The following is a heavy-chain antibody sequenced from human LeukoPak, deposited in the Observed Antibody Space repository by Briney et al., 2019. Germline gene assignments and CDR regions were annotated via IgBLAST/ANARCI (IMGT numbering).Heavy chain of an antibody. CDR2: IYHSGST. CDR1: GYSISSGYY. D-gene: IGHD3-10*01. J-gene: IGHJ4*02. V-gene: IGHV4-38-2*01. CDR3: ARRDYGSGSYYPSDDY. Sequence: SETLSLTCAVSGYSISSGYYWGWIRQPPGKGQEWIGSIYHSGSTYYNPSLKSRVTISVDTSKNQFSLKLSSVTAADTAVYYCARRDYGSGSYYPSDDYWGQGTLVTVSS.